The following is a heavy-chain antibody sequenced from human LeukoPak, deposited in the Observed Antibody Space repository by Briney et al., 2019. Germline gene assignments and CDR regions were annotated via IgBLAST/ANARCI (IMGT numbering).Heavy chain of an antibody. CDR3: ARSHLWPSGTFDI. D-gene: IGHD5-18*01. CDR1: GASLSGYY. Sequence: SETLSLTCAVSGASLSGYYWSWIRQSPGKGLEWIGEINHGGFTNYNPSLKSRVTISVDTSRNQIALRLSSLTAADTAVYFCARSHLWPSGTFDIWGQGTVVVVSS. V-gene: IGHV4-34*01. CDR2: INHGGFT. J-gene: IGHJ3*02.